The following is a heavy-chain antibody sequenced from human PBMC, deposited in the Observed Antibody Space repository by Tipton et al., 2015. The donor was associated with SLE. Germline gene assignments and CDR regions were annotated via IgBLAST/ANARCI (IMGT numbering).Heavy chain of an antibody. CDR1: GFTFSSYE. J-gene: IGHJ4*02. CDR3: ARGTSIAVAATYY. Sequence: SLRLSCAASGFTFSSYEMNWVRQAPGKGLEWVSYISSSGSTIYYADSVKGRFTISRDNAKNSLYLQMNSLRAEDTAVYYCARGTSIAVAATYYWGQGTLVTVSS. V-gene: IGHV3-48*03. D-gene: IGHD6-19*01. CDR2: ISSSGSTI.